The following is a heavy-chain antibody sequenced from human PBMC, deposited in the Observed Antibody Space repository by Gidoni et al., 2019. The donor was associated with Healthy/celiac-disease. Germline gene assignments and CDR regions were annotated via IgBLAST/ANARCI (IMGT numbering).Heavy chain of an antibody. V-gene: IGHV4-31*03. CDR1: GGSISSGGYY. J-gene: IGHJ3*02. D-gene: IGHD3-3*01. Sequence: QVQLQESGPGLVTPSQTLSLTCTVSGGSISSGGYYWSWIRQHPGKGLEWIGYIYYSGSTYYNPSLKSRVTISVDTSKNQCSLKLSSVTAADTAVYYCARDGRTGGFLETFDIWGQGTMVTVSS. CDR2: IYYSGST. CDR3: ARDGRTGGFLETFDI.